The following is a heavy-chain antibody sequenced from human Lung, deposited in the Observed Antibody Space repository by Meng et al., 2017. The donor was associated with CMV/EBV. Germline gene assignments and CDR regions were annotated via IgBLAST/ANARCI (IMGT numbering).Heavy chain of an antibody. Sequence: SETLSLTCAVYGGSFSEYDWSWIRQSPGKGLEWIGEINHSGNTTYNPSLKSRATISIDASKRQFSLKLYSVTAADTAVYYCARRSPNWGLGDWAQGTLVXVPS. CDR2: INHSGNT. CDR3: ARRSPNWGLGD. CDR1: GGSFSEYD. V-gene: IGHV4-34*01. D-gene: IGHD7-27*01. J-gene: IGHJ4*02.